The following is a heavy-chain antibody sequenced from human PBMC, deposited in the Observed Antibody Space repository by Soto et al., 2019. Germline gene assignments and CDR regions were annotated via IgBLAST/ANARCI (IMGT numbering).Heavy chain of an antibody. CDR2: IYSGGST. J-gene: IGHJ3*02. Sequence: PGGSLRLSCAASGFTVSSNYMSWVRQAPGKGLEWVSVIYSGGSTYYADSVKGRSTISRHNSKNTLYLQMNSLRAEDTAVHYCARDRALIPNDALDIWGQGTMVPFS. CDR1: GFTVSSNY. V-gene: IGHV3-53*04. CDR3: ARDRALIPNDALDI.